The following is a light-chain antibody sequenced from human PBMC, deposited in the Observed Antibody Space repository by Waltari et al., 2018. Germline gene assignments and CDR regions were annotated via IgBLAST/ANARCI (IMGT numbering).Light chain of an antibody. J-gene: IGLJ2*01. CDR3: ETWDDRLPRML. Sequence: QSVLTQPPSASETPGQRVTIPCSGSNSNIVSNPVIWYQQVPGAAPKLLIYSNNPRPSGVPDRFSGSKSGTSASLAISRLQSEDEADYYCETWDDRLPRMLFGAGTQVTVL. CDR2: SNN. V-gene: IGLV1-44*01. CDR1: NSNIVSNP.